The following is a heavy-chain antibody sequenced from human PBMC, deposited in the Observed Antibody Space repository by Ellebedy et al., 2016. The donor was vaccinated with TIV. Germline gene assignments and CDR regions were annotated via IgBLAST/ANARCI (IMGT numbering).Heavy chain of an antibody. CDR2: IGTAADA. CDR3: VRDQMGSSYPFDY. V-gene: IGHV3-13*01. D-gene: IGHD5-24*01. J-gene: IGHJ4*02. CDR1: GFSLSNYD. Sequence: GGSLRLSXAASGFSLSNYDMHWVRQATGKGLEWVAVIGTAADAYYPGSVKGRFTISRDSAKNMLYLQMNSLRAEDTAVFYCVRDQMGSSYPFDYWGQGTRVTVSP.